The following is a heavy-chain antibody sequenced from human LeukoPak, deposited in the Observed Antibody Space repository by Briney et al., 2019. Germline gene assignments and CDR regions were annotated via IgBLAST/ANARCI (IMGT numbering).Heavy chain of an antibody. CDR3: ARFSSSYYYFDY. Sequence: SETLSLTCTVSGGSISSSSYYWGWIRQPPGKGLEWIGSIYYSGSTYYNPSLKSRVTISVDTSKNQFSLKLSSVTAADTAVYYCARFSSSYYYFDYWGQGTLVTVSS. D-gene: IGHD6-6*01. CDR1: GGSISSSSYY. V-gene: IGHV4-39*07. CDR2: IYYSGST. J-gene: IGHJ4*02.